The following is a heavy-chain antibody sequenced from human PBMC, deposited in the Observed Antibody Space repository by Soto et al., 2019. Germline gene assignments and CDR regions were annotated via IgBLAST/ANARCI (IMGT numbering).Heavy chain of an antibody. Sequence: QVQLQESGPGLVKPSQTLSLTCTVSGGSISSGGYYWSWIRQHPGKGLEWIGYIYYSGSTYYNPSLKTRATISVDTSKIPFSLKLSSVPAAHTAVYYCARTPLLWGQLTLVPVSS. D-gene: IGHD1-26*01. CDR3: ARTPLL. CDR1: GGSISSGGYY. J-gene: IGHJ4*02. CDR2: IYYSGST. V-gene: IGHV4-31*03.